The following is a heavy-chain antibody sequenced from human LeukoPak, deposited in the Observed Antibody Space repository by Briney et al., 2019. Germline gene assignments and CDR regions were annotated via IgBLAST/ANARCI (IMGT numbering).Heavy chain of an antibody. V-gene: IGHV3-23*01. J-gene: IGHJ4*02. CDR1: GFTFSNAW. CDR2: ISGSGGST. Sequence: GGSLRLSCAASGFTFSNAWMSWVRQAPGKGLEWVSAISGSGGSTYYADSVKGRFTISRDNSKNTLYLQMNSLRAEDTAVYYCAKDRRAAAGTPWGYWGQGTLVTVSS. CDR3: AKDRRAAAGTPWGY. D-gene: IGHD6-13*01.